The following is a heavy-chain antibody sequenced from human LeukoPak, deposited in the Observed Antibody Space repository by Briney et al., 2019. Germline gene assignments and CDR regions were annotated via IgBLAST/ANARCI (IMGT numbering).Heavy chain of an antibody. CDR2: IWYDGSNK. Sequence: GGSLRLSCAASGFTFSSYGMHWVRQAPGKGLEWVAVIWYDGSNKYYADSVKGRFTISRDNSKNTLYLQMNSRRAEDTAVYYCAKVISQDTATPPAFDIWGQGTMVTVSS. D-gene: IGHD5-18*01. J-gene: IGHJ3*02. CDR3: AKVISQDTATPPAFDI. CDR1: GFTFSSYG. V-gene: IGHV3-33*06.